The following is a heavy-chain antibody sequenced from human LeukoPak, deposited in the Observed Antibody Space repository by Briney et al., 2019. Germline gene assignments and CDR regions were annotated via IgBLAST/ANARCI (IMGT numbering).Heavy chain of an antibody. D-gene: IGHD6-13*01. V-gene: IGHV3-30-3*01. J-gene: IGHJ4*02. CDR2: MSYDGSNK. Sequence: GGSLRLSCAASGFTFSSYAMHWVRQAPGKGLEWVVVMSYDGSNKYYADSVKGRFTISRDNSKNTLYLQMNSLRAEDTAVYYCARGSSSWYYFDYWGQGTLVTVSS. CDR3: ARGSSSWYYFDY. CDR1: GFTFSSYA.